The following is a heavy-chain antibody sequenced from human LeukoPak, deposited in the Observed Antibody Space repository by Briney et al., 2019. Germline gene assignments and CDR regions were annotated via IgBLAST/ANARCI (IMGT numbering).Heavy chain of an antibody. V-gene: IGHV3-66*01. CDR1: GFTVSTNS. J-gene: IGHJ4*02. CDR2: IYSGGTT. D-gene: IGHD6-13*01. CDR3: ATDRSIGEAGDSC. Sequence: GGSLRLSCAVSGFTVSTNSMTWVRQAPGKGLEWVSLIYSGGTTYYADSVKGRFTISRDNAKNTLYLLMNSLRAEDTAVYYCATDRSIGEAGDSCWGQGTPVTVSS.